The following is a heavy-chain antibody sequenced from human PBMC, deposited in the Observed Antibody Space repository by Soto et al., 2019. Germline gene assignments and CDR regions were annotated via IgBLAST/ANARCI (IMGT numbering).Heavy chain of an antibody. J-gene: IGHJ3*02. V-gene: IGHV5-10-1*01. D-gene: IGHD3-22*01. Sequence: GESLKISCKGSGYSFTSYWISWVRQMPGKGLEWMGRIDPSDSYTNYSPSFQGHVTISADKSISTAYLQWSSLKASDTAMYYCACRYYYDSSGYYPSFAFDIWGQGTMVTVSS. CDR3: ACRYYYDSSGYYPSFAFDI. CDR2: IDPSDSYT. CDR1: GYSFTSYW.